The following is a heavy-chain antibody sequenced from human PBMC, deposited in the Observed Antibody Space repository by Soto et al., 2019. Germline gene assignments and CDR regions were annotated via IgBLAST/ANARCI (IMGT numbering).Heavy chain of an antibody. J-gene: IGHJ4*02. CDR1: GGSISSGDYY. Sequence: SETLSLTCTVSGGSISSGDYYWSWIRQPPGKGLEWIGYIYYSGSTYYNPSLKSRVTISVDTSKNQFSLKLSSVTAADTAVYYCARGYYYDSSGFDYWGQGTLVTVSS. D-gene: IGHD3-22*01. V-gene: IGHV4-30-4*01. CDR3: ARGYYYDSSGFDY. CDR2: IYYSGST.